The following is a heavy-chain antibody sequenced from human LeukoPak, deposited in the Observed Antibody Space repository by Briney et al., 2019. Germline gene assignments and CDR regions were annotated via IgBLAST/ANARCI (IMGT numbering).Heavy chain of an antibody. CDR1: GGSISSYY. V-gene: IGHV4-59*08. Sequence: PSETLSLTCTVSGGSISSYYWSWIRQPPGKGLEWIGYIYYSGSTNYNPSPKSRVTISVDTSKNQSSLKLSSVTAADTAVYYCARLADITMVRGVGWFDPWGQGTLVTVSS. CDR2: IYYSGST. J-gene: IGHJ5*02. D-gene: IGHD3-10*01. CDR3: ARLADITMVRGVGWFDP.